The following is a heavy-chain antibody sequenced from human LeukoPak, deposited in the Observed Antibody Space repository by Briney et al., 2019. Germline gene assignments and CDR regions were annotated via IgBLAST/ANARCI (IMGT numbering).Heavy chain of an antibody. CDR2: INPNSGGT. J-gene: IGHJ4*02. V-gene: IGHV1-2*02. D-gene: IGHD6-13*01. Sequence: GASVKVSCKASGYTFTGYYMHWVRRAPGQGLEWMGWINPNSGGTNYAQKFQGRVTMTRDTSISTAYMELSRLRSDDTAVYYCARVHFWMAAAGTEGDYWGQGTLVTVSS. CDR1: GYTFTGYY. CDR3: ARVHFWMAAAGTEGDY.